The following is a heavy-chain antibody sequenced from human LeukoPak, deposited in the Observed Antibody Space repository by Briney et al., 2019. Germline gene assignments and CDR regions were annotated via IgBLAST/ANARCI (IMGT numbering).Heavy chain of an antibody. Sequence: GGSLRLSCAASGITFSSYGMSWVRQAPGKGLEWVSSISSTGGTTYYADSVKGRFTISRDNSKNTLYLQMNSLRAEDTAVYYCAKVATMIVVAPFDYWGQGTLVTVSS. CDR3: AKVATMIVVAPFDY. CDR1: GITFSSYG. D-gene: IGHD3-22*01. J-gene: IGHJ4*02. CDR2: ISSTGGTT. V-gene: IGHV3-23*01.